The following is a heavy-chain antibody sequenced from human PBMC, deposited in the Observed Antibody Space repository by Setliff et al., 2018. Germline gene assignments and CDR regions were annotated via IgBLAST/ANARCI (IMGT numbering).Heavy chain of an antibody. CDR1: GFTFSDYY. J-gene: IGHJ6*02. CDR3: ARRLPYFGMDV. Sequence: LRLSCAASGFTFSDYYMSWIRQAPGKGLEWVSYISSSATSIYYADSVKGRFTISRDNTQNSLYLQMTSLSAEDTAVYYCARRLPYFGMDVWGQGTTVTVSS. V-gene: IGHV3-11*04. D-gene: IGHD2-15*01. CDR2: ISSSATSI.